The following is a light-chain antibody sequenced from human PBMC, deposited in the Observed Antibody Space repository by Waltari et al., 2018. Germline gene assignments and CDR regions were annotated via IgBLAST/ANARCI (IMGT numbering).Light chain of an antibody. Sequence: VLTQSPGTLSLSPGERATLSCRASQSLTKNYLACYQQQPGQAPRLRIYGASSKAAGVPDRFSGSGSGTDFTLTISSREPEDFAVYYCQQYGSSIMYTFGQGTKLEIK. V-gene: IGKV3-20*01. CDR2: GAS. J-gene: IGKJ2*01. CDR1: QSLTKNY. CDR3: QQYGSSIMYT.